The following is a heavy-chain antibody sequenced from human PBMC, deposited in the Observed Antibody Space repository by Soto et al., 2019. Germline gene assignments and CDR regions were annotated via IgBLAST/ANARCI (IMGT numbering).Heavy chain of an antibody. CDR1: GYTFTSYG. CDR2: ISPYNDDT. Sequence: QAQLVQSGVEVKKPGASVKVSCKASGYTFTSYGINWVRQAPGQGLEWLGWISPYNDDTKYAQKLRGRVAMTTDTSSRTAYMALRSLSSDDTAVYICARGGYYDSSGSRNYHYYGMDVWGQGTTVTVSS. D-gene: IGHD3-22*01. CDR3: ARGGYYDSSGSRNYHYYGMDV. J-gene: IGHJ6*02. V-gene: IGHV1-18*01.